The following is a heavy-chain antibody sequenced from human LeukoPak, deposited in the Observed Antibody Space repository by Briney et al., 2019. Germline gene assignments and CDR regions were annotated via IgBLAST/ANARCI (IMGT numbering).Heavy chain of an antibody. CDR2: IKQDGSEK. CDR3: ARWRGRFCSSTSCPGGLDY. Sequence: GGSLRLSCAASGFTFSSYWMSWVRQAPGKGLEWVANIKQDGSEKYYVDSVKGRFTISRDNAKNSLYLQMNSLRAEDTAVYYCARWRGRFCSSTSCPGGLDYWGQGTLVTVSS. V-gene: IGHV3-7*01. CDR1: GFTFSSYW. D-gene: IGHD2-2*01. J-gene: IGHJ4*02.